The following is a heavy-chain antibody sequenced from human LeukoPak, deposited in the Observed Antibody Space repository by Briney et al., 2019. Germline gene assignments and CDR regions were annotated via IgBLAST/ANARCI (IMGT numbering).Heavy chain of an antibody. Sequence: GGSLRLSCAASGFTFSSYDMSWVRQAPGKGLEWVSAISDSGGSTYYADSVKGRFTISRDNSKNTLYLQMNRLRAEDTAVYYCVNGARGNTYGSGYWGQGTLVTVSS. D-gene: IGHD5-18*01. V-gene: IGHV3-23*01. CDR2: ISDSGGST. CDR1: GFTFSSYD. J-gene: IGHJ4*02. CDR3: VNGARGNTYGSGY.